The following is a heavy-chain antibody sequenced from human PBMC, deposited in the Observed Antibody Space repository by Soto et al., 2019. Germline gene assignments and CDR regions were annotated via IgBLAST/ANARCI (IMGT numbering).Heavy chain of an antibody. CDR2: IIPIFGTA. D-gene: IGHD1-7*01. Sequence: QVQLVQSGAEVKKPGSSVKVSCKASGGTFSSYAISWVRQAPGQGLEWMGGIIPIFGTANYAQKFQGRVTITADKSTSTAYMELSSLRSEDTAVHYCARSDLITGTYRNYYYYYGMDVWGQGTTVTVSS. J-gene: IGHJ6*02. V-gene: IGHV1-69*06. CDR1: GGTFSSYA. CDR3: ARSDLITGTYRNYYYYYGMDV.